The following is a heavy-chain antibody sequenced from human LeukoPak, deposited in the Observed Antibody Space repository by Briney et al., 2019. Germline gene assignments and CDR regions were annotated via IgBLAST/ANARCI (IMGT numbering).Heavy chain of an antibody. CDR2: ISSGGSTI. CDR3: AKGSGDSCVCPLDS. Sequence: GGSLRLSCAASGFTFSSSSMTWVRQAPGKGLEWVAYISSGGSTIYYADSVKGRFTISRDNAKNSLYLQMKSLRAEDTAVYCCAKGSGDSCVCPLDSWGEGTLVTLSS. J-gene: IGHJ4*02. CDR1: GFTFSSSS. D-gene: IGHD2-15*01. V-gene: IGHV3-48*01.